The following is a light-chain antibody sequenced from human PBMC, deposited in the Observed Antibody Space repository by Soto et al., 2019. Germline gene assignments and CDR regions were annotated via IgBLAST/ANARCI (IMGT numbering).Light chain of an antibody. CDR2: SAS. Sequence: EIVLTQSPDFLSLSPGERATLSCRASQTFSSFFLAWYQQKPGQAPRLLIYSASSSAAGVPDRFSGSGSGTDFTLTISRVEPEDFAVYYCQQYGRSPPWTFGQGTKVEV. V-gene: IGKV3-20*01. CDR3: QQYGRSPPWT. CDR1: QTFSSFF. J-gene: IGKJ1*01.